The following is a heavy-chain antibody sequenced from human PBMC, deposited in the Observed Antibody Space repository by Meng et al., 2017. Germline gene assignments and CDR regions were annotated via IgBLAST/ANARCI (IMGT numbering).Heavy chain of an antibody. V-gene: IGHV1-69*01. CDR2: IIPIFGTA. CDR3: ARSSPPPVDIVVVVAATLLYYGMDV. Sequence: KISCAASGFTFSSYAISWVRQAPGQGLEWMGGIIPIFGTANYAQKFQGRVTITADESTSTAYMELSSLRSEDTAVYYCARSSPPPVDIVVVVAATLLYYGMDVWGQGTTVTVSS. J-gene: IGHJ6*02. CDR1: GFTFSSYA. D-gene: IGHD2-15*01.